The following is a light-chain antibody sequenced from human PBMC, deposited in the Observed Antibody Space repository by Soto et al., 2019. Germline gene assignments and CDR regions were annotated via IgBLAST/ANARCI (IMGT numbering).Light chain of an antibody. J-gene: IGLJ1*01. CDR3: AAWNDSLTRYV. Sequence: QSVLTQPPSASGTPGQRVTISCSGSSSNIGSNTVNWYQQLPGTAPKLLIYSNNQRPSGVPDRFSGSKSGTSASLAISGLQSEDEANYTCAAWNDSLTRYVVVTRTKV. CDR1: SSNIGSNT. CDR2: SNN. V-gene: IGLV1-44*01.